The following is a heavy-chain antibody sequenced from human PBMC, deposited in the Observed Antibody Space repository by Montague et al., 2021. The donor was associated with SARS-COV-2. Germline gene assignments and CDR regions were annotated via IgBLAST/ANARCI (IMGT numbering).Heavy chain of an antibody. V-gene: IGHV4-34*01. Sequence: ETLSLTCAVYGGSFSGYYWSWIRQPPGKGLEWIGEINHSGSTNYNPSLKSRVTISVDTSKNQFSLKLSSVTAADTAVYYCARGTTVTTLFYYYYGMDVWGQGTTVIVSS. CDR3: ARGTTVTTLFYYYYGMDV. CDR2: INHSGST. J-gene: IGHJ6*02. D-gene: IGHD4-17*01. CDR1: GGSFSGYY.